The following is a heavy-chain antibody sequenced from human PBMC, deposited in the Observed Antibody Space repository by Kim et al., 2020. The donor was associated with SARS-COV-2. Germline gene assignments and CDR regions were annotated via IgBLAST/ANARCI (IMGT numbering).Heavy chain of an antibody. J-gene: IGHJ6*02. CDR3: ARAYSGYVSYYYYGMDV. CDR2: IIPIFGTA. Sequence: SVKVSCKASGGTFSSYAISWVRQAPGQGLEWMGGIIPIFGTANYAQKFQGRVTITADESTSTAYMELSSLRSEDTAVYYCARAYSGYVSYYYYGMDVWGQGTTVTVSS. D-gene: IGHD5-12*01. CDR1: GGTFSSYA. V-gene: IGHV1-69*13.